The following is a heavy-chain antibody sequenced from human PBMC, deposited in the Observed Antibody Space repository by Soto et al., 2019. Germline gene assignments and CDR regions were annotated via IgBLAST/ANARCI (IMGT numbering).Heavy chain of an antibody. J-gene: IGHJ6*02. Sequence: ASVKVSCKASGYSFTSYGISWVRQAPGQGLEWMGWISAYNGNTNYAQKLQGRVTMTTDTSTSTAYMELRSLRSEDTAVYDCAREMTTRGLDGWGQGTTVTVAS. V-gene: IGHV1-18*01. CDR2: ISAYNGNT. CDR3: AREMTTRGLDG. D-gene: IGHD1-1*01. CDR1: GYSFTSYG.